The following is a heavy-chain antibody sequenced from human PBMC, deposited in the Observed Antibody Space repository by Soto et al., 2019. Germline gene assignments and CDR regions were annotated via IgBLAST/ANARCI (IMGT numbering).Heavy chain of an antibody. CDR3: ARPIQYYFDTSAQSAWFDP. CDR1: GGTFGSYA. CDR2: IIPIFSTP. J-gene: IGHJ5*02. Sequence: QVQLVQSGAEVKKPGSSVKVSCKTSGGTFGSYAISWVQQAPGQGLEWMGGIIPIFSTPNYAQKFQGRVTITADESTSTAYMELSSLRSEDTAMYYCARPIQYYFDTSAQSAWFDPSGQGTLVIVSS. V-gene: IGHV1-69*12. D-gene: IGHD3-22*01.